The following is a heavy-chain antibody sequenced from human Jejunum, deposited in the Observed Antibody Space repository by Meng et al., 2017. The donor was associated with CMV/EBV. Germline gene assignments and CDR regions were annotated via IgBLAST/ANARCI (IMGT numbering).Heavy chain of an antibody. Sequence: EVQLVESGXGLIQPGGXLRLSCAASGFDVSSNYMTWVRQAPGKGLKWVSVLYRGGATYYTDSVRGRFTISRDNSKNTLYLQMNSLRVQDTAVYYCALNKEGYSYVFESWGQGILVTVSS. CDR2: LYRGGAT. CDR1: GFDVSSNY. V-gene: IGHV3-53*01. J-gene: IGHJ4*02. D-gene: IGHD5-18*01. CDR3: ALNKEGYSYVFES.